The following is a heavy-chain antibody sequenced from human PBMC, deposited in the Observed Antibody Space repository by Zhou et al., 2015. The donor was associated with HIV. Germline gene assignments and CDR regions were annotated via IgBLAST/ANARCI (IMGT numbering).Heavy chain of an antibody. V-gene: IGHV1-69*06. Sequence: QVQLVQSGAEVKKPGSSVKVSCRASGGTFSTYGISWVRQAPGQGLEWMGGIIPILGTTKYAQKFQGRVTITADRSTSTAYMDLRSLRLEDTAVYYCAREPEYYDSSGYYYYYGMDVWGQGTTVTVSS. CDR1: GGTFSTYG. J-gene: IGHJ6*02. CDR2: IIPILGTT. D-gene: IGHD3-22*01. CDR3: AREPEYYDSSGYYYYYGMDV.